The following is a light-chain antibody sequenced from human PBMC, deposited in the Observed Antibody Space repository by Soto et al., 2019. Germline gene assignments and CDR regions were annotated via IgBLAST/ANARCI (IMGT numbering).Light chain of an antibody. Sequence: SLGTLSLSPWERATLSCRSSQSVSSSYLAWYQQKPGQAPRLLIYGASSRATGIPDRFSGSGSGTDFTLTISRLEPEDFAVYYCQQYGSSPRITFGQGTRLEIK. CDR2: GAS. V-gene: IGKV3-20*01. CDR1: QSVSSSY. CDR3: QQYGSSPRIT. J-gene: IGKJ5*01.